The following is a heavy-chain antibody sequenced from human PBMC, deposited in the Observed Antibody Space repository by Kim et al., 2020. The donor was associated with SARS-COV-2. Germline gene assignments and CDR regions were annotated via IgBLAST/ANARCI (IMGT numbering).Heavy chain of an antibody. CDR3: AKGQLERLELGN. CDR2: ILYDGSNK. CDR1: GFTFSSYG. J-gene: IGHJ4*02. D-gene: IGHD1-1*01. V-gene: IGHV3-30*18. Sequence: GGSLRLSCAASGFTFSSYGMHWVRQAPGKGLEWVAVILYDGSNKYYADSVKGRFTIPRDNSKNTLYLQMKSLRADDTAVYYCAKGQLERLELGNWGQGTLVSVAS.